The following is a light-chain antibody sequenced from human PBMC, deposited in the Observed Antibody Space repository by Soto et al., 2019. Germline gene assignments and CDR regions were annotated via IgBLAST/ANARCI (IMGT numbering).Light chain of an antibody. CDR2: GNN. J-gene: IGLJ2*01. Sequence: QLVLTQPPSMSGAPGQRVTISCTGSSSNIGAGYDVHWYQKLPGAAPKLLIYGNNNRPSGVPDRFSGSKSGTSASLAITGLQAEDEADYYCQSYDTSLSGSVFGGGTKLTVL. CDR1: SSNIGAGYD. CDR3: QSYDTSLSGSV. V-gene: IGLV1-40*01.